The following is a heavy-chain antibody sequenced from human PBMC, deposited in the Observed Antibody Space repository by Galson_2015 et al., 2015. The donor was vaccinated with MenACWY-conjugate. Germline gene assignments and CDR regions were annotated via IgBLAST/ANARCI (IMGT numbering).Heavy chain of an antibody. CDR2: ISHDGTNN. V-gene: IGHV3-30*01. D-gene: IGHD6-19*01. Sequence: SLRLSCAASGFTFSSHAMHWVRQAPGKGLEWVAVISHDGTNNWYADSVKGRFTISRDNSKNTLDLQMNSLRAEDTAVYYCARDGSGWYAVDYCGQGTLVTVSS. J-gene: IGHJ4*02. CDR1: GFTFSSHA. CDR3: ARDGSGWYAVDY.